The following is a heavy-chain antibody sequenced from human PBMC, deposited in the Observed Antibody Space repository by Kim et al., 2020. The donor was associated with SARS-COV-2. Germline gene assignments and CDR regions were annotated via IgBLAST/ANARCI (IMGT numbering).Heavy chain of an antibody. V-gene: IGHV3-33*06. D-gene: IGHD6-13*01. J-gene: IGHJ6*02. CDR3: AKSIAAAGTYNYYYYYGMDV. Sequence: RFTSSRDNSKNTLYLQMNSLRAEDTAVYYCAKSIAAAGTYNYYYYYGMDVWGQGTTVTVSS.